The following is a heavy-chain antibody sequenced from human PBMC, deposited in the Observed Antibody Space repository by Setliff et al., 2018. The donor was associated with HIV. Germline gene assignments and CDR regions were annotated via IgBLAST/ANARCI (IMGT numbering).Heavy chain of an antibody. J-gene: IGHJ4*02. V-gene: IGHV4-4*09. D-gene: IGHD3-22*01. CDR1: GFTFSSYA. CDR2: IYTTGST. CDR3: ARLRITMIMMLNYFDY. Sequence: ESLKISCAASGFTFSSYAMSWVRQAPGKGLEWVGYIYTTGSTNYNPSLKSRVTMSVDTSKNQFSLRLTSVTAADTAVYFCARLRITMIMMLNYFDYWGQGTLVTVSS.